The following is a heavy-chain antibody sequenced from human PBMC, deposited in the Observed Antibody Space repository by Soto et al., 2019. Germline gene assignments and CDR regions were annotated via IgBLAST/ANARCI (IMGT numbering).Heavy chain of an antibody. CDR3: ARDSGSWLTSYKYGMDV. CDR2: ISYDGNDK. Sequence: QLQLVESGGGVVQPGRSLRLSCAASGFTFSSYAMHWVRQAPGKGLEWVAVISYDGNDKSYADSVKGRFTISRDNSKNTLYVQVNSLRPEDTALYYCARDSGSWLTSYKYGMDVWGQGTTVTVSS. CDR1: GFTFSSYA. D-gene: IGHD3-10*01. V-gene: IGHV3-30-3*01. J-gene: IGHJ6*02.